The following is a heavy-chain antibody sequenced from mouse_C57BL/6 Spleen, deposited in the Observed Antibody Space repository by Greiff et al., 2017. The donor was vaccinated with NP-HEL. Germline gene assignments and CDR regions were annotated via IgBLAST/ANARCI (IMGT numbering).Heavy chain of an antibody. CDR3: AREGYYGREGDWYFDV. CDR2: ISDGGSYT. J-gene: IGHJ1*03. V-gene: IGHV5-4*01. CDR1: GFTFSSYA. D-gene: IGHD1-1*01. Sequence: EVQLVESGGGLVKPGGSLKLSCAASGFTFSSYAMSWVRQTPEKRLEWVATISDGGSYTYYPDNVKGRFTISRDNAKNNLYLQMSHLKSEDTAMYYCAREGYYGREGDWYFDVWGTGTTVTVSS.